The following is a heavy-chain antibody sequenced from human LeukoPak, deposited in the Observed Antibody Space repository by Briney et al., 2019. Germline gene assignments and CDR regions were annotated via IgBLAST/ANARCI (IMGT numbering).Heavy chain of an antibody. CDR1: GGSISSGSYY. Sequence: SETLSLTCTVSGGSISSGSYYWSWTRQPAGKGLEWIGRIYTSGSTNYNPSLKSRVTISVDTSKNQFSLKLSSVTAADTVVYYCARDSGYDSSWFDPWGQGTLVTVSS. V-gene: IGHV4-61*02. D-gene: IGHD5-12*01. J-gene: IGHJ5*02. CDR3: ARDSGYDSSWFDP. CDR2: IYTSGST.